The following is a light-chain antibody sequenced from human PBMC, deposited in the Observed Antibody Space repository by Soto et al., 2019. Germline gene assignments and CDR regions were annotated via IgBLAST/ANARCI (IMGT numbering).Light chain of an antibody. J-gene: IGKJ2*01. V-gene: IGKV3-15*01. CDR3: QQSNNWPYT. CDR2: GAS. CDR1: QSVSHN. Sequence: EKVMTQSPATLSVSPGERATLSCRASQSVSHNLAWYQQKPGQAPRLLFYGASTRATGIPARFSGSGSGTDFTLTISSLQSEDFAVYYCQQSNNWPYTFGQGTKLEIK.